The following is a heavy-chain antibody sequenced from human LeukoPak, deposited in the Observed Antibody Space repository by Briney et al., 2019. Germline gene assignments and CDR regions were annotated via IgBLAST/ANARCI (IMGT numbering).Heavy chain of an antibody. V-gene: IGHV3-21*01. CDR1: GFTFSSYS. CDR3: AREPPPDFWSGYPAYYFDY. J-gene: IGHJ4*02. Sequence: GGSLRLSCAASGFTFSSYSMNWVRQAPGKGLEWVSSISSSSSYIYYADSAKGRFTISRDNAKNSLYLQMNSLRAEDTAVYYCAREPPPDFWSGYPAYYFDYWGQGTLVTVSS. CDR2: ISSSSSYI. D-gene: IGHD3-3*01.